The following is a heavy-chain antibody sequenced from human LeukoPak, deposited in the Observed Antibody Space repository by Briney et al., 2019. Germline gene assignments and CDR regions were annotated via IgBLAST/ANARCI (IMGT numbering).Heavy chain of an antibody. D-gene: IGHD2/OR15-2a*01. CDR3: AKDRVLSDI. CDR2: IRSDGSNE. CDR1: GFTFSRTD. J-gene: IGHJ4*02. V-gene: IGHV3-30*02. Sequence: GGSLRLSCAASGFTFSRTDMHWVRQAPGKGLEWVAYIRSDGSNEKYADSMKGRITISRDNSKNTLYLQMSSLRGEDTAVYYCAKDRVLSDIWGQGTLVTVSS.